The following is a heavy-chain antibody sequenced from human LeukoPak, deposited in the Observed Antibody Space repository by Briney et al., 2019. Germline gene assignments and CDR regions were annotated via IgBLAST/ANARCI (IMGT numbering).Heavy chain of an antibody. J-gene: IGHJ4*02. V-gene: IGHV3-48*01. CDR2: ISSSGSTI. Sequence: GGSLRLSCASSGFTFSSYNMNWVRQAPGKGLEWVSYISSSGSTIYYADSVKGRFTISRDNSKNTLYLQMNSLRAEDTAVYYCAKDGLGYSQGGYFDSWGQGTLVTVSS. CDR1: GFTFSSYN. D-gene: IGHD2-15*01. CDR3: AKDGLGYSQGGYFDS.